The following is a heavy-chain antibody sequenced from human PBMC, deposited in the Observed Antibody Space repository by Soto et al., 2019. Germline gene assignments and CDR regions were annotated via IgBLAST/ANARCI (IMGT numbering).Heavy chain of an antibody. J-gene: IGHJ6*03. CDR3: ARDPAYSYGYDYYYYMDV. V-gene: IGHV3-53*04. D-gene: IGHD5-18*01. CDR1: GFTVSSNY. CDR2: IYSDGST. Sequence: GGSLRLSCAASGFTVSSNYMSWVRQAPGKGLEWVSVIYSDGSTHYADSVKGRFTISRHNSKNTLYLQMSSLRAEDTAVYYCARDPAYSYGYDYYYYMDVWGKGTTVTVSS.